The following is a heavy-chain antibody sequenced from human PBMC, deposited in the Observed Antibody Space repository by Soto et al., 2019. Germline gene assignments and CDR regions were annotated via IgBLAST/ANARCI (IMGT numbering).Heavy chain of an antibody. CDR2: ISGYDGNT. D-gene: IGHD6-19*01. CDR3: ASGRSGLNYFDY. CDR1: GYSLTSYG. J-gene: IGHJ4*02. V-gene: IGHV1-18*01. Sequence: ASVKVSCKASGYSLTSYGISWVRQAPGQGLEWMGWISGYDGNTKYTQKLQGRVTVTTDTSTSTAYMELRSLRSDDTAVYYCASGRSGLNYFDYWGQGTLVTVSS.